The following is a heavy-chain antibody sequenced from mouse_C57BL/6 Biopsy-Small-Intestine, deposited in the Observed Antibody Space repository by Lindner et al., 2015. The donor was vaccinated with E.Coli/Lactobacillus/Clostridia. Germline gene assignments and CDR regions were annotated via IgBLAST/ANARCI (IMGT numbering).Heavy chain of an antibody. CDR2: INPSTGGT. J-gene: IGHJ2*01. D-gene: IGHD2-4*01. CDR1: GYSFTGYY. V-gene: IGHV1-42*01. CDR3: ARSYYDYLDY. Sequence: VQLQESGHELVKPGASVKISCKASGYSFTGYYMNWVKQSPEKSLEWIGEINPSTGGTTYNQKFKAKATLTVDKSSNTAYMQLRSLTSEDSAVYYCARSYYDYLDYWGQGTTLTVSS.